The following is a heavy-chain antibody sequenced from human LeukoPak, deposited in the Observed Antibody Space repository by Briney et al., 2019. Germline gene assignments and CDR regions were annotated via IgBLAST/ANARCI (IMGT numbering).Heavy chain of an antibody. Sequence: SETLSLTCTVSGGSISSYYWSWIRQPPGKGLEWIGYIYYSANTNYNPSLKSRVTISVDTSKNQFSLRLNSVTAADTAVYYCARGPFGSGTYYNYWGQGTLVTVSS. V-gene: IGHV4-59*01. J-gene: IGHJ4*02. CDR2: IYYSANT. D-gene: IGHD3-10*01. CDR1: GGSISSYY. CDR3: ARGPFGSGTYYNY.